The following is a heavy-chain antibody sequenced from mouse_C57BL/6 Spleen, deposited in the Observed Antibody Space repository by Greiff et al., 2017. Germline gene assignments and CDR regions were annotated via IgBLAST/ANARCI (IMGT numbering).Heavy chain of an antibody. CDR1: GYSFTGYY. J-gene: IGHJ2*01. D-gene: IGHD2-2*01. CDR2: INPSTGGT. Sequence: EVKLMESGPELVKPGASVKISCKASGYSFTGYYMNWVKQSPEKSLEWIGEINPSTGGTTYNQKFKAKATLTVDKSSSTAYMQLKSLTSEDSAVYYCARSGVIYYGYDGFDYWGQGTTLTVSS. V-gene: IGHV1-42*01. CDR3: ARSGVIYYGYDGFDY.